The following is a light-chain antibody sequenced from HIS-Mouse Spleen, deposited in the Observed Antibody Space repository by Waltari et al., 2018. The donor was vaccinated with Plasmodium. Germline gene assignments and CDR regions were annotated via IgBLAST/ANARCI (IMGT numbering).Light chain of an antibody. CDR2: DVS. CDR1: TRYVGGYTY. J-gene: IGLJ1*01. V-gene: IGLV2-11*01. CDR3: CSYAGSYTYV. Sequence: QSALTQPRSVSGSPGQSVTISCTGTTRYVGGYTYFSWYQQHPGKAPKLMIYDVSKRPSGVPDRFSGSKSGNTASLTISGLQAEDEADYYCCSYAGSYTYVFGTGTKVTVL.